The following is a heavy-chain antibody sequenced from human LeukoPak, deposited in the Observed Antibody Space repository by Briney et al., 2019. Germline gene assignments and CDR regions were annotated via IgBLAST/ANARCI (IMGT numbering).Heavy chain of an antibody. J-gene: IGHJ5*02. V-gene: IGHV3-23*01. D-gene: IGHD1-7*01. Sequence: GRSLRLSCAASGFTFDDYAMHWVRQAPGKGLEWVSAISGSGGSTYYADSVKGRFTISRDNSKNTLYLQMNSLRAEDTAVYYCAKDWAGTTNWFDPWGQGTLVTVSS. CDR2: ISGSGGST. CDR1: GFTFDDYA. CDR3: AKDWAGTTNWFDP.